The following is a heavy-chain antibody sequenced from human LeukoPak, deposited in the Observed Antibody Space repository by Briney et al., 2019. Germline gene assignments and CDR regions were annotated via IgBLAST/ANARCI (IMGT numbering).Heavy chain of an antibody. J-gene: IGHJ4*02. Sequence: PSETLSLTCTVSGGSISRYYWSWIRQPPGKGLEWIGYIYYSGSTNCNPSLKSRVTISVDTSKNQFSLKLSSVTAADTAVYYCAKGPITMVRGVIVGFVYWGQGTLVTVSS. CDR2: IYYSGST. D-gene: IGHD3-10*01. CDR3: AKGPITMVRGVIVGFVY. CDR1: GGSISRYY. V-gene: IGHV4-59*01.